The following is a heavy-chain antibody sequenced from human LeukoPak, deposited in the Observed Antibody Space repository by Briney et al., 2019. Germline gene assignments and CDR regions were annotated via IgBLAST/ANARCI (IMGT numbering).Heavy chain of an antibody. CDR3: ARETIFGVVIPFDY. CDR2: INPNSGGT. Sequence: ASXXVSCKASGYTFTGYYMHWVRQAPGQGLEWMGWINPNSGGTNYAQKFQGRVTMTRDTSISTAYMELSRLRSDDTAVYYCARETIFGVVIPFDYWGQGTLVTVSS. V-gene: IGHV1-2*02. D-gene: IGHD3-3*01. CDR1: GYTFTGYY. J-gene: IGHJ4*02.